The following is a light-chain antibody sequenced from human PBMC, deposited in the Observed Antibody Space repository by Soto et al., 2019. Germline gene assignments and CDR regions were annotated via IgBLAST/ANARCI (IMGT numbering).Light chain of an antibody. CDR3: PQSYSTLT. Sequence: DIQMTQSPSSLVASVGDRVTITCRASQSISSYLNWYQQKPGKSPKLLIYAASSLQSGVPSRFRGSGSGTDFTLTISSLQPEDFATYYCPQSYSTLTFGGETQVEI. CDR2: AAS. CDR1: QSISSY. V-gene: IGKV1-39*01. J-gene: IGKJ4*01.